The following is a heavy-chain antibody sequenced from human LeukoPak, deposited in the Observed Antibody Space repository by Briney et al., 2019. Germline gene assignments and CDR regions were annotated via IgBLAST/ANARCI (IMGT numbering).Heavy chain of an antibody. CDR3: ARSHIGPRLYYFDY. CDR2: ISSSGSTI. J-gene: IGHJ4*02. V-gene: IGHV3-48*03. CDR1: GFTFSSYE. Sequence: PGRSLRLSCAASGFTFSSYEMNWVRQAPGKGLEWVSYISSSGSTIYYADSVKGRFTISRDNAKNSLYLQMNSLRAEDTAVYYCARSHIGPRLYYFDYWGQGTLVTVSS.